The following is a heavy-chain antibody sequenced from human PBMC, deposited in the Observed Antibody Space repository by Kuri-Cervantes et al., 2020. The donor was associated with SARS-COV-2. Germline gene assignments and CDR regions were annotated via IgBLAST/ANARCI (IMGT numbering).Heavy chain of an antibody. CDR2: IYYSGST. V-gene: IGHV4-39*01. Sequence: ESLKISCTVSGGSISSYYWGWIRQPPGKGLEWIGSIYYSGSTYYNPSLKSRVTISVDTSKNQFSLKLSSVTAADTAVYYCARANYDFWSGYYGWLRSPLDYWGQGTLVTVSS. J-gene: IGHJ4*02. CDR3: ARANYDFWSGYYGWLRSPLDY. CDR1: GGSISSYY. D-gene: IGHD3-3*01.